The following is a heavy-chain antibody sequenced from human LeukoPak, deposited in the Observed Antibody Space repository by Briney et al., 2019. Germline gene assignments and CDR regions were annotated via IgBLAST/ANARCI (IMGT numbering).Heavy chain of an antibody. CDR2: INPSGGST. D-gene: IGHD6-19*01. J-gene: IGHJ4*02. V-gene: IGHV1-46*01. CDR3: ARTGAVAGTGGDFDY. Sequence: ASVKVSCKASGYTFTSYYMHWVRQAPGQGLEWMGIINPSGGSTSYAQKFQGRVTMTRDTSTSTVYMELSSLRAEDTAVYYCARTGAVAGTGGDFDYWGQGTLVTVSS. CDR1: GYTFTSYY.